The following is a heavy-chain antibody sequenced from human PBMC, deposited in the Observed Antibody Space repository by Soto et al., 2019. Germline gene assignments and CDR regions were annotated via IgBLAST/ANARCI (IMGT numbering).Heavy chain of an antibody. Sequence: SVKVSCKASGGTFSSYAISWVRQAPGQGLEWMGGIIPIFGTANYAQKFQGRVTITAGESTSTAYMELSSLRSEDTAVYYCASSGYSSSWSDYYYYGMDVWGQGTTVTVSS. V-gene: IGHV1-69*13. CDR3: ASSGYSSSWSDYYYYGMDV. CDR1: GGTFSSYA. J-gene: IGHJ6*02. D-gene: IGHD6-13*01. CDR2: IIPIFGTA.